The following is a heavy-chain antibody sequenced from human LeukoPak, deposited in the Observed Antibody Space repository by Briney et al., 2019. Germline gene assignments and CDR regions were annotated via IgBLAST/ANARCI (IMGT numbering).Heavy chain of an antibody. Sequence: PSETLSLTCTVSGGSISSGDYYWSWIRQPPGTGLEWIGYIYYSGSTYYNPSLKSRVTISVDTSKNQFSLKLSSVTAADTAVYYCARRIWFGESFDYWGQGTLVTVSS. CDR1: GGSISSGDYY. D-gene: IGHD3-10*01. V-gene: IGHV4-30-4*01. CDR2: IYYSGST. CDR3: ARRIWFGESFDY. J-gene: IGHJ4*02.